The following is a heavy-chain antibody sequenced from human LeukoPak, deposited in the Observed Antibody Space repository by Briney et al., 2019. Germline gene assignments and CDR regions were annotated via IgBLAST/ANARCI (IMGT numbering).Heavy chain of an antibody. D-gene: IGHD1-26*01. CDR2: INHSEST. V-gene: IGHV4-34*01. J-gene: IGHJ5*02. Sequence: SETLSLTCAVYGGSFSGYYWSWIRQPPGKGLEWIGEINHSESTNYNPSLKSRVTISVDKSKNQFSLKLSSVTAEDTAVYYCARDPSYGGRWFDHWGQGTLVTDSS. CDR3: ARDPSYGGRWFDH. CDR1: GGSFSGYY.